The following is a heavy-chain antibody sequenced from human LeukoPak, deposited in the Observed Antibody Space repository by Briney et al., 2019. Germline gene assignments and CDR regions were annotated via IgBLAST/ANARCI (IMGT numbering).Heavy chain of an antibody. V-gene: IGHV3-53*01. J-gene: IGHJ4*02. Sequence: PGGSLRLSCAASGFTVSSNYMSWVRQAPGKGLEWVSVIYSGGSTYYADSVKGRLTISRDNSKNTLYLQMNSLRAEDTAVYYCARVSAAGPLDYWGQGTLVTVSS. CDR3: ARVSAAGPLDY. CDR2: IYSGGST. D-gene: IGHD3-10*01. CDR1: GFTVSSNY.